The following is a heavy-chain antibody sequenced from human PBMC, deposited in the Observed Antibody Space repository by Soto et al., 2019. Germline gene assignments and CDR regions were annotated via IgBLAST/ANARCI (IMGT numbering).Heavy chain of an antibody. V-gene: IGHV1-69*13. CDR2: IIPIFGTA. CDR3: ARVLRGCDSYCGIDV. CDR1: GGTFSSYA. Sequence: SVKVSCKASGGTFSSYAISWVRQAPGQGLEWMGGIIPIFGTANYAQKFQGRVTITADESTSTAYMELSSLRSEDTPVYYCARVLRGCDSYCGIDVWGQGTTVTVSS. D-gene: IGHD5-12*01. J-gene: IGHJ6*02.